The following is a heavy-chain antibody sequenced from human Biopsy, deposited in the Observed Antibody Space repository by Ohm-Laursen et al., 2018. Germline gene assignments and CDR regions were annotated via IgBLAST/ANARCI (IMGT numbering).Heavy chain of an antibody. CDR1: GASITSYY. CDR2: TYKGGNT. V-gene: IGHV4-4*07. J-gene: IGHJ6*02. CDR3: ARDLPSSYYYAMDV. Sequence: TLSLTCTVSGASITSYYWSWIRQPAGKGLEWIGHTYKGGNTNHNPSLKGRVSMSVDTSKNQLSLTLRSVTAADTAVYYCARDLPSSYYYAMDVWGQGTTVTVSS.